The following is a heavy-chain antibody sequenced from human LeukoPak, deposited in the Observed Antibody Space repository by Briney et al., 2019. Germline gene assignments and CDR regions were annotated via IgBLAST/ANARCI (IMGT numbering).Heavy chain of an antibody. Sequence: PSETLSLTCGVYGGSFGSSYWSWIRQPPGKGLEWIGEINHSGSTNYNPSLKSRVTISIDTSKTQFSLNLTSVTAADTAVYSCARGAVAVPFDYWGQGTLVTVSS. CDR3: ARGAVAVPFDY. CDR2: INHSGST. CDR1: GGSFGSSY. J-gene: IGHJ4*02. D-gene: IGHD6-19*01. V-gene: IGHV4-34*01.